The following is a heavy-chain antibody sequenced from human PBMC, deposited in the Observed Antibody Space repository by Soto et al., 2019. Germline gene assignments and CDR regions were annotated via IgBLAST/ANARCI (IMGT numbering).Heavy chain of an antibody. Sequence: LRETLSLTCLVSGGPINNDYCSWLRQAPRQGLAWIGFIHYTGTTRYNPSLKSRVTILLDRSKNQFSLNLNSVTAADTAVYYWAKGAGCYPFWGPGTLVTVSS. J-gene: IGHJ4*02. CDR2: IHYTGTT. CDR3: AKGAGCYPF. D-gene: IGHD3-16*02. CDR1: GGPINNDY. V-gene: IGHV4-59*01.